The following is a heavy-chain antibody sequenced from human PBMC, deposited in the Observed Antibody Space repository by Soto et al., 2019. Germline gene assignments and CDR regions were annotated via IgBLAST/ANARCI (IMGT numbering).Heavy chain of an antibody. Sequence: PSETLSLTCAVSGGSISSGGYSWSWIRQPPGKCLEWIGYIYHSGSTYYNPSLKSRVTISVDRSKNQFSLKLSSVTAADTAVYYCARTSDSSGYFDYWGQGTLVTVYS. D-gene: IGHD3-22*01. CDR1: GGSISSGGYS. CDR2: IYHSGST. CDR3: ARTSDSSGYFDY. J-gene: IGHJ4*02. V-gene: IGHV4-30-2*01.